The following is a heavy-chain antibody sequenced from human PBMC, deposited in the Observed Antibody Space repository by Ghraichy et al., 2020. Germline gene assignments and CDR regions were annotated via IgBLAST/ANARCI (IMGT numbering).Heavy chain of an antibody. J-gene: IGHJ6*02. CDR1: GGSISSGGYY. V-gene: IGHV4-31*03. CDR2: IYYSGST. Sequence: SDTLSLTCTVSGGSISSGGYYWSWIRQHPGKGLEWIGYIYYSGSTYYNPSLKSRVTISVDTSKNQFSLKLSSVTAADTAVYYCARDRRECSGGSCSRDYYYYGMDVWGQGTTVTVSS. CDR3: ARDRRECSGGSCSRDYYYYGMDV. D-gene: IGHD2-15*01.